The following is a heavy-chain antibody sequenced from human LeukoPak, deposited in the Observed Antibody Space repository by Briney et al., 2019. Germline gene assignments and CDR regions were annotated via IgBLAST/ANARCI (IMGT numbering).Heavy chain of an antibody. Sequence: GGSLRLSCAASGFTFSSYWMHWVRQAPGKGLEWVAVISYDGSNKYYADSVKGRFTISRDNSKNTLYLQMNSLRAEDTAVYYCARGYYYGSGSFDYWGQGTLVTVSS. J-gene: IGHJ4*02. D-gene: IGHD3-10*01. CDR3: ARGYYYGSGSFDY. V-gene: IGHV3-30-3*01. CDR1: GFTFSSYW. CDR2: ISYDGSNK.